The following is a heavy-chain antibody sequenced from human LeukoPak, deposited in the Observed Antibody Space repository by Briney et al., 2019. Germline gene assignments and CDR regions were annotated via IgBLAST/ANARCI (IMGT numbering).Heavy chain of an antibody. CDR2: ISSSSSYI. Sequence: GGSLRLSCAASGFTFSSYWMSWVRQAPGKGLEWVSSISSSSSYIYYADSVKGRFTISRDNAKNSLYLQMNSLRAEDTAVYYCARDRVEYYYDSSALGDYWGQGTLVTVSS. J-gene: IGHJ4*02. D-gene: IGHD3-22*01. CDR1: GFTFSSYW. CDR3: ARDRVEYYYDSSALGDY. V-gene: IGHV3-21*01.